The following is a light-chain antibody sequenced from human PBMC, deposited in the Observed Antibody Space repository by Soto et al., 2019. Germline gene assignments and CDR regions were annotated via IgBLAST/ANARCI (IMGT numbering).Light chain of an antibody. V-gene: IGKV3-20*01. CDR2: GAS. J-gene: IGKJ3*01. CDR1: QSVSSSY. CDR3: QQYGSSRST. Sequence: EIVLTQSPGTLSLSPGEIATLSCRASQSVSSSYLARYQQKPGQAPSHLIYGASSRATGIPDRFSGSGSGTDFSLTISRLEPEDFEVYYCQQYGSSRSTFGPGTKVYIK.